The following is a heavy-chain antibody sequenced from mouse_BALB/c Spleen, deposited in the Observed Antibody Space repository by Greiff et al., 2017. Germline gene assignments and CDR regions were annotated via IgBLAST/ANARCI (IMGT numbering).Heavy chain of an antibody. J-gene: IGHJ1*01. CDR3: ARKLYYRDWYFDV. Sequence: VQLQQSGAELMKPGASVKISCKATGYTFSSYWIEWVKQRPGHGLEWIGEILPGSGSTNYNEKFKGKATFTADTSSNTAYMQLSSLTSEDSAVYYCARKLYYRDWYFDVWGAGTTVTVSS. CDR1: GYTFSSYW. D-gene: IGHD2-14*01. V-gene: IGHV1-9*01. CDR2: ILPGSGST.